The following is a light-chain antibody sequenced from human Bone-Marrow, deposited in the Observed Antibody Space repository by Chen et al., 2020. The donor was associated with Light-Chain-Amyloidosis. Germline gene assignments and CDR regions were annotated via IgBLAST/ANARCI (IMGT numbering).Light chain of an antibody. CDR3: QSYQGSSQGV. CDR2: EDD. CDR1: SGSIATNY. Sequence: NFMLTQPHSVSESPGKTVIISCTRSSGSIATNYVQWYQQRPGSSPTTVIYEDDQRPSGVPDRFSGSSDRSSNSASLTISGPKTEDEADYYCQSYQGSSQGVFGGGTKLTVL. V-gene: IGLV6-57*01. J-gene: IGLJ3*02.